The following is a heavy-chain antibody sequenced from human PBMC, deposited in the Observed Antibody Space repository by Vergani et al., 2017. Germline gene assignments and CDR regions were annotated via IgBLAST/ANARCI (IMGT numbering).Heavy chain of an antibody. V-gene: IGHV4-61*02. CDR3: VRGRYSGSSSPYYDL. CDR1: GESITRHSYY. D-gene: IGHD1-26*01. CDR2: IYVDGRT. Sequence: QVQLLESGPGLVKPSQTLSLTCSVSGESITRHSYYWTWIRQPAGKPLEWVGHIYVDGRTNYNPSLKSRVSISLDTSTNQLSLRLTSLPAADTAVFSCVRGRYSGSSSPYYDLWGHGTLVRVSS. J-gene: IGHJ4*01.